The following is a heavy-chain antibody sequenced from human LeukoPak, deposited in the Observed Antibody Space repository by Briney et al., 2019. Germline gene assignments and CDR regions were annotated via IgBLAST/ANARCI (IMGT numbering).Heavy chain of an antibody. D-gene: IGHD3-16*01. J-gene: IGHJ4*02. CDR3: ARSALYPEGYFDY. V-gene: IGHV4-38-2*02. CDR2: IYHSGST. Sequence: PSETLSLTCTVSGYSISSGYYWGWIRQPPGKGLEWIGSIYHSGSTYYNPSLKSRVTISVDTSKNQFSLKLSSVTAADTAVYYCARSALYPEGYFDYWGQGTLVTVSS. CDR1: GYSISSGYY.